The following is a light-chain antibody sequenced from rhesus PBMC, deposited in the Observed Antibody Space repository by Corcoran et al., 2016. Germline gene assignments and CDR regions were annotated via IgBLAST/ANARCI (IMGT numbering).Light chain of an antibody. Sequence: DIQMTQSPSSLSASVGDRVTITCRASANVNNYLNWYQQKPGKAPKLLIYKASALQSGVPSRFSGSGSVTDYTFTISSRQSEDVATYYCQHNYGTPYSFGQGTKVEIK. J-gene: IGKJ2*01. V-gene: IGKV1-74*01. CDR1: ANVNNY. CDR2: KAS. CDR3: QHNYGTPYS.